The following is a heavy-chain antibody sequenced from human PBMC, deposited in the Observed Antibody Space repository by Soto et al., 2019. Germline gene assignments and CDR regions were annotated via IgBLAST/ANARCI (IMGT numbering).Heavy chain of an antibody. V-gene: IGHV4-30-4*01. D-gene: IGHD3-22*01. J-gene: IGHJ5*02. Sequence: SETLSLTCTVSGGSISSGDYYWSWIRQPPGKGLEWIGYIYYSGSTYYNPSLKSRVTISVDTSKNQFSLKLSSVTDADTAVYYCARGDYEYNWFDPWGQGTLVTVSS. CDR1: GGSISSGDYY. CDR3: ARGDYEYNWFDP. CDR2: IYYSGST.